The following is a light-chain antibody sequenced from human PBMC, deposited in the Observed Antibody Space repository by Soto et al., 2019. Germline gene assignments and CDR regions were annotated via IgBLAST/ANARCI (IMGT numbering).Light chain of an antibody. J-gene: IGKJ4*01. CDR2: VAS. CDR3: QQYNGLPLT. V-gene: IGKV3-15*01. CDR1: QSVNSN. Sequence: EIVMTQSPVTLSVSPGDRATLSCRASQSVNSNLAWYQQKPGQTPKLLIYVASHRATGIPARFSGSGSGTEFTLTICILQSEDFAVYYCQQYNGLPLTFGGGTQVEFK.